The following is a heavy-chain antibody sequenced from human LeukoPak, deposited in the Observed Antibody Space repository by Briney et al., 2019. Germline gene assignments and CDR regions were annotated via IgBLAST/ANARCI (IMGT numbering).Heavy chain of an antibody. CDR2: INHSGST. V-gene: IGHV4-34*01. Sequence: SETLSLTCAVYGVSFSGYYWSWIRQPPGKGLEWLGEINHSGSTNYNPSLKSRVTISVDTSKKQFSLKLSSVTAADTAVYYCVTYYFDSSGPKKNYWGQGTLVTVSS. D-gene: IGHD3-22*01. CDR1: GVSFSGYY. J-gene: IGHJ4*02. CDR3: VTYYFDSSGPKKNY.